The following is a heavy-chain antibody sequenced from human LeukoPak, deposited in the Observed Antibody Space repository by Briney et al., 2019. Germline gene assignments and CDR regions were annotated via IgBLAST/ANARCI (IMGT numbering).Heavy chain of an antibody. D-gene: IGHD6-13*01. CDR3: ASRSGYSSSWYMGGEDY. V-gene: IGHV3-7*01. Sequence: GGSLRLSCAASGFTFSSYWMSWVRQAPGKGLEWVANIKQDGSEKYYVDSVKGRFTISRDNAKNSLYLQMNSLRAEDTAVYYCASRSGYSSSWYMGGEDYWGQGTLVTVSS. CDR2: IKQDGSEK. CDR1: GFTFSSYW. J-gene: IGHJ4*02.